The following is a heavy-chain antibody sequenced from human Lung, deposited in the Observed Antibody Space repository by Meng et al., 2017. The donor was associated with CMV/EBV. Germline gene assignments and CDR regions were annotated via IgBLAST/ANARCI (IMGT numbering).Heavy chain of an antibody. V-gene: IGHV3-7*01. CDR2: IKQDGSEK. CDR1: GFTVSNYW. CDR3: SSLSSNYGMDV. Sequence: SCEVSGFTVSNYWMSWVRQAPGKGLEWVANIKQDGSEKNYVDSVRGRFTISRDNAKNSLWLHMNSLRAEDSAVYYCSSLSSNYGMDVWGQGTTVTVSS. J-gene: IGHJ6*02.